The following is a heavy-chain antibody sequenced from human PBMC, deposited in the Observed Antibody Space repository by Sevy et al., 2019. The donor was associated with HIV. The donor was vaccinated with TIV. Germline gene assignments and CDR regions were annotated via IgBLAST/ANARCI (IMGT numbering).Heavy chain of an antibody. CDR3: AKGQQLITQSGSYFYYGMNV. J-gene: IGHJ6*02. D-gene: IGHD6-13*01. CDR1: NLTFEDYA. Sequence: GGSLRLSCAASNLTFEDYAMHWVRRAPGKGLEWVSAISWNGADIGFAASVKGRFTISRDNAKSSVYLQINSLTPEDTGVYYCAKGQQLITQSGSYFYYGMNVWGQGTTVTVSS. CDR2: ISWNGADI. V-gene: IGHV3-9*01.